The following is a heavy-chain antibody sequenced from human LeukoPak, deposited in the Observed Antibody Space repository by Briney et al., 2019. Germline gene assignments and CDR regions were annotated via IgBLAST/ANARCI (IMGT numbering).Heavy chain of an antibody. CDR2: INPGGSST. V-gene: IGHV3-74*01. CDR3: ARSNQADDY. J-gene: IGHJ4*02. D-gene: IGHD4-11*01. Sequence: GGSLRLSCAASGFTFSNYWTHWVRQVPGKGRVWVSRINPGGSSTTYADSVKGRFTISRDNAKNTLYLQMNSLRAEDTAVYYCARSNQADDYWGQGTLVTVSS. CDR1: GFTFSNYW.